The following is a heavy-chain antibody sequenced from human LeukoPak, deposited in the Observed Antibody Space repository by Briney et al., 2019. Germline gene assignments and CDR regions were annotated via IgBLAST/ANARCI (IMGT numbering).Heavy chain of an antibody. V-gene: IGHV3-74*01. CDR3: ARVGDGYCSSTSCHIDY. D-gene: IGHD2-2*01. CDR2: INTDGSGT. CDR1: GFTFSSYW. J-gene: IGHJ4*02. Sequence: GGSLRLSCAASGFTFSSYWMHWVRQDPAKGLVWVSRINTDGSGTTYADSVKGRFTISRDNAKNSLYLQMNSLRAEDTAVYYCARVGDGYCSSTSCHIDYWGQGTLVTVSS.